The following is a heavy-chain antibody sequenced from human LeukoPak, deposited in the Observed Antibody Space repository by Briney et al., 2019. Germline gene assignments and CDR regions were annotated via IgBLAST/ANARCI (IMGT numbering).Heavy chain of an antibody. CDR3: ARDSVDIVVVPAAIRGAFDI. Sequence: ASVKVSCKASGGTFNSYAITWVRQAPGQGLEWMGGIIPTFGTTNYAQKFQGRVTITADESTSTAYMELSSLRSEDTAVYYCARDSVDIVVVPAAIRGAFDIWGQGTMVTVSS. V-gene: IGHV1-69*13. J-gene: IGHJ3*02. CDR1: GGTFNSYA. CDR2: IIPTFGTT. D-gene: IGHD2-2*02.